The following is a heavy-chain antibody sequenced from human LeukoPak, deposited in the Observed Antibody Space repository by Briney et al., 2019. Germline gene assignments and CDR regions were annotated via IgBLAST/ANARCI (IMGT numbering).Heavy chain of an antibody. Sequence: GGSLRLSCAGSGFTLSSAWMTWVRQAPGKGLEWVGLSKSKTDGGTTDYAAPVKGRFTISGDDSKNTLYLQMNSLKTEDTAVYYCAKYCISADCYANWFGPWGQGTLVTVSS. J-gene: IGHJ5*02. CDR2: SKSKTDGGTT. V-gene: IGHV3-15*01. CDR3: AKYCISADCYANWFGP. D-gene: IGHD2-2*01. CDR1: GFTLSSAW.